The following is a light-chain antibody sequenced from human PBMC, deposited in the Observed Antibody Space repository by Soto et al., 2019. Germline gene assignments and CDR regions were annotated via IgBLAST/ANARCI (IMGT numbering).Light chain of an antibody. CDR2: GSS. Sequence: EIVMTQSPATLSVSPGERATLSCRASQSVSSNLAWYHQKPGQAPRLLMYGSSTRATGIQARFSGSGSGTEFTLTISSLQSEDFAVYYCQQYNNWPQTFGQGTKVEIK. CDR1: QSVSSN. V-gene: IGKV3-15*01. J-gene: IGKJ1*01. CDR3: QQYNNWPQT.